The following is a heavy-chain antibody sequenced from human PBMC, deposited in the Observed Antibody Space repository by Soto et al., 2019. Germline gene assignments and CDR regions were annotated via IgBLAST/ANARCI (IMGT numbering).Heavy chain of an antibody. V-gene: IGHV3-7*03. CDR3: ARYSDYVWGSYSYYFDY. D-gene: IGHD3-16*01. Sequence: GASLRLACAAAGFTCSSYWMSGVRQAPPKGLEGVANITEDGSEKDCGACVKGRFTIYRHQAKNSLYLQMNSLRAEDTAVYYCARYSDYVWGSYSYYFDYWGQGT. J-gene: IGHJ4*02. CDR2: ITEDGSEK. CDR1: GFTCSSYW.